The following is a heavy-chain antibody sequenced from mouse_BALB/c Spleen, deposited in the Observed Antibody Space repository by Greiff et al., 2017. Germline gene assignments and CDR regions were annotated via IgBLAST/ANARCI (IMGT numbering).Heavy chain of an antibody. CDR1: GFTFSSFG. V-gene: IGHV5-17*02. Sequence: EVQVVESGGGLVQPGGSRKLSCAASGFTFSSFGMHWVRQAPEKGLEWVAYISSGSSTIYYADTVKGRFTISRDNPKNTLFLQMTSLRSEDTAMYYCARGYGFDYWGQGTTLTVSS. D-gene: IGHD1-1*01. J-gene: IGHJ2*01. CDR3: ARGYGFDY. CDR2: ISSGSSTI.